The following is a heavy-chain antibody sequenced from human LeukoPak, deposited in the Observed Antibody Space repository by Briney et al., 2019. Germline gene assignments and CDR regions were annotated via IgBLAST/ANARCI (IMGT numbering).Heavy chain of an antibody. D-gene: IGHD2/OR15-2a*01. CDR2: INSDGSST. CDR3: ARVCDSAHVPCY. J-gene: IGHJ4*02. V-gene: IGHV3-74*01. Sequence: GGSLRLSCAASGFTFSRYWMHWVRQALGKGLVWVSRINSDGSSTSYADSVKGRFTISRDNAKNTLYLQMNSLRAEDTAVYYCARVCDSAHVPCYWGQGTLVTVSS. CDR1: GFTFSRYW.